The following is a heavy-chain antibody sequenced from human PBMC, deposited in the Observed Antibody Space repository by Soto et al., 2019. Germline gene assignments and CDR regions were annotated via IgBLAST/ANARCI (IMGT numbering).Heavy chain of an antibody. J-gene: IGHJ4*02. CDR1: GFTFSTYW. CDR2: XXXXXXXX. CDR3: ESSYWPVGNY. D-gene: IGHD2-8*02. V-gene: IGHV3-74*01. Sequence: GGSLRLSCAASGFTFSTYWMHWVRQAPGKGXXXXXXXXXXXXXXXYADSVRGRFTISRDIAKNTLYLQMNSLRAEDTAVYYCESSYWPVGNYWGQGTQVTVSS.